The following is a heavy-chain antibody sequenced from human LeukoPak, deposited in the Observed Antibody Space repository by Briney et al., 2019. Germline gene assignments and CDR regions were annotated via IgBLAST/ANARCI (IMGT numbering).Heavy chain of an antibody. CDR1: GGSISSYY. V-gene: IGHV4-4*07. J-gene: IGHJ6*02. CDR2: IYTSGST. CDR3: ARGPYSCGWYSVYYYYYYGMDV. D-gene: IGHD6-19*01. Sequence: SETLSLTCTVSGGSISSYYWSWIRQPAGKGLEWIGRIYTSGSTNYNPSLKSRVTMSVDTSKNQFSLKLSSVTAADTAVYYCARGPYSCGWYSVYYYYYYGMDVWGQGTTVTVSS.